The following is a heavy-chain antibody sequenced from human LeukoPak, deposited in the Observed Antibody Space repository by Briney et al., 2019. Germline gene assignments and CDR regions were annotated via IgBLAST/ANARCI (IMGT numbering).Heavy chain of an antibody. CDR3: ARGHSSSWYWFDP. CDR1: GGSFSGYY. D-gene: IGHD6-13*01. V-gene: IGHV4-59*08. CDR2: IYYSGST. Sequence: PSETLSLTCAVYGGSFSGYYWSWIRQPPGKGLEWIGYIYYSGSTNYNPSLKSRVTISVDTSKNQFSLKLNSVTAADTAVYYCARGHSSSWYWFDPWGQGTLVTVSS. J-gene: IGHJ5*02.